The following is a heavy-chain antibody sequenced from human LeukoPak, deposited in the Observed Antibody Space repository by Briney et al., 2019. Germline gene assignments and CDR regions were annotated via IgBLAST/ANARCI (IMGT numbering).Heavy chain of an antibody. CDR2: TYYRSKWYN. CDR3: ARDLGSSWCFE. Sequence: KASQTLSLTCTISGGTISSNNWSWNWIPPSPARGLVWLGRTYYRSKWYNDYAVSVKSRITINPDTSKNQFSLQLNSVTPEDTAVYYCARDLGSSWCFEWGQGTLVTVSS. J-gene: IGHJ4*02. D-gene: IGHD6-13*01. CDR1: GGTISSNNWS. V-gene: IGHV6-1*01.